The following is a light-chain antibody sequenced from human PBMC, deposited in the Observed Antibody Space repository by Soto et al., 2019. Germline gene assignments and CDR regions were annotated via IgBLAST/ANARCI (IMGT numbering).Light chain of an antibody. J-gene: IGLJ1*01. Sequence: QSALTQPASVSGSPGQSITISCTGTSSDVGGYNYVSWYQHHPGKAPKLIIYDVSDRPSGVSNRFSGSKSGNTASLTISGLQAEDEADDYCSSYTSSSTLLFGTGTKLTVL. CDR3: SSYTSSSTLL. V-gene: IGLV2-14*03. CDR1: SSDVGGYNY. CDR2: DVS.